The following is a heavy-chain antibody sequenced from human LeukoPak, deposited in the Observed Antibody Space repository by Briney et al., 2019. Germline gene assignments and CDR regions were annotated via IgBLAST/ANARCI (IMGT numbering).Heavy chain of an antibody. CDR1: GGSISSGGYS. CDR3: AETNDSSGYYFEY. CDR2: IYHSGST. D-gene: IGHD3-22*01. V-gene: IGHV4-30-2*02. Sequence: SQTLSLTCAVSGGSISSGGYSWSWIRQPPGKGLEWIGYIYHSGSTYYNPSLKSRVTISVDTSKKQFSLKLSSVTAADTAVYYCAETNDSSGYYFEYWGQGTLVTVSS. J-gene: IGHJ4*02.